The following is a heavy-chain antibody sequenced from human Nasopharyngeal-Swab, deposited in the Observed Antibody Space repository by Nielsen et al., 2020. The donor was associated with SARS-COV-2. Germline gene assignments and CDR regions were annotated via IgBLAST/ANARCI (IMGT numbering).Heavy chain of an antibody. CDR2: ISGSGGST. J-gene: IGHJ6*02. CDR1: GFTFSSYD. Sequence: GGSLRLSCAASGFTFSSYDMHWVRQATGKGLEWVSAISGSGGSTYYADSVKGRFTISRDNSKNTLYLQMNSLRAEDTAVYYCARKNYYDSSGYYLVHFYYYYYGMDVWGQGTTVTVSS. CDR3: ARKNYYDSSGYYLVHFYYYYYGMDV. D-gene: IGHD3-22*01. V-gene: IGHV3-23*01.